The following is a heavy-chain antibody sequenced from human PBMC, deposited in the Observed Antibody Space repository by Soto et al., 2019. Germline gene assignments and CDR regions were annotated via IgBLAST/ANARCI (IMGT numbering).Heavy chain of an antibody. CDR2: FSYRGFD. CDR3: AGDRQGSLDY. D-gene: IGHD3-16*01. CDR1: GGSVSSLGYQ. Sequence: QVQLQESGPGLVKPSETLSLTCTVSGGSVSSLGYQWSWIRLPPGKGLEWIGYFSYRGFDNFNPSLRSRVLISVDPSKTQLPLKLSSVAAADTAVYYCAGDRQGSLDYWGQGSMVTVSS. V-gene: IGHV4-61*08. J-gene: IGHJ4*02.